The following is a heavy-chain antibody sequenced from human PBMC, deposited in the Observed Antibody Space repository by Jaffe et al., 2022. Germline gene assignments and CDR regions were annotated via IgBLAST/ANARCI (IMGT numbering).Heavy chain of an antibody. D-gene: IGHD1-1*01. CDR2: IRSKAHGGTA. CDR3: TRGGNWAPFDY. CDR1: GFTFGDYA. J-gene: IGHJ4*02. Sequence: EVQLVESGGGLVQPGRSLRLSCTTSGFTFGDYAMTWVRQAPGKGLEWVGFIRSKAHGGTAEYAASVKGRFTISRDDSKSTAYLQMNSLKTEDTAVYYCTRGGNWAPFDYWGQGTLVTVSS. V-gene: IGHV3-49*04.